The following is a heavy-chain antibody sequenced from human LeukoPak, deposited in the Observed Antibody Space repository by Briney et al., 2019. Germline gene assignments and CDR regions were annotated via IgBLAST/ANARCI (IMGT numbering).Heavy chain of an antibody. V-gene: IGHV4-39*01. J-gene: IGHJ3*02. Sequence: SETLSLTCTVSGGSINSSSYYWGWIRQPPGKGLEWIGTIYYSGSAYYNPSLKSRVTISVDTSKNQFSLKLSSVTASDTAVYYCARRFAPSRNDAFDIWGQGTMVTVSS. D-gene: IGHD3-10*01. CDR2: IYYSGSA. CDR1: GGSINSSSYY. CDR3: ARRFAPSRNDAFDI.